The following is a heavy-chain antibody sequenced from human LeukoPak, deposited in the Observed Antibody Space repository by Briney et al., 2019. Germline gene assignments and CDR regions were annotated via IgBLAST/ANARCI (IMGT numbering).Heavy chain of an antibody. CDR3: ARSKWFDP. V-gene: IGHV3-48*03. CDR2: IHSSDSTI. Sequence: GGSLRLSCAASGLTLSSYEMNWVRQAPGKGPEWVSYIHSSDSTIYYADSVEGRFTISRDNAKNSLYLQMNSLRAEDTAVYYCARSKWFDPWGQGTLVTVSS. CDR1: GLTLSSYE. J-gene: IGHJ5*02.